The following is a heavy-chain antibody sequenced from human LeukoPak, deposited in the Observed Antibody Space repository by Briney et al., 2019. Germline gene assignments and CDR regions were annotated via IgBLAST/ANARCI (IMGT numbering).Heavy chain of an antibody. CDR1: GGSISSSNW. CDR2: IYHSGTT. J-gene: IGHJ4*02. D-gene: IGHD5-18*01. CDR3: ASVQLRLFKFDY. V-gene: IGHV4-4*02. Sequence: PSGTLSLTCAVSGGSISSSNWWSWVRQPPGKGLEWIGEIYHSGTTNYSPSLKSRVTISVDKSKNQFSLKLTSVTAADTAVYYCASVQLRLFKFDYWGQGTLVTVSS.